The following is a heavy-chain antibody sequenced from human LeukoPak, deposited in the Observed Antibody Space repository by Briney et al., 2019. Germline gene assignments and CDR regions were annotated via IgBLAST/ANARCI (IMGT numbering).Heavy chain of an antibody. D-gene: IGHD3-22*01. V-gene: IGHV3-53*01. CDR2: IYSGGST. Sequence: GGSLRLSCAASGFTVSSNYMSWVRQAPGKGLEWVSVIYSGGSTYYADSVKGRFTISRDNSKNMLYLQMNSLRAEDTAVHYCAKEGVIVAPDYWGQGTLVTVSS. CDR1: GFTVSSNY. J-gene: IGHJ4*02. CDR3: AKEGVIVAPDY.